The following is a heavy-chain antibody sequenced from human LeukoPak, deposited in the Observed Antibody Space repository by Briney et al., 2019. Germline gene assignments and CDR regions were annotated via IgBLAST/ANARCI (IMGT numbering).Heavy chain of an antibody. D-gene: IGHD3-3*01. CDR2: IKQDGSEK. Sequence: GGSLRLSCAASGFTFSSCWISWVRQAPGKGLEWVANIKQDGSEKYYVDSVKGRFTISRDNAKNSLYLQMNSLRAEDTAVYYRARAAGFWSGYQFDYWGQGTLVTVSS. CDR1: GFTFSSCW. V-gene: IGHV3-7*01. J-gene: IGHJ4*02. CDR3: ARAAGFWSGYQFDY.